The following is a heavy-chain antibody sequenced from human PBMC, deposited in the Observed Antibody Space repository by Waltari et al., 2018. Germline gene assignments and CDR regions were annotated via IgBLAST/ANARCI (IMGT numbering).Heavy chain of an antibody. CDR1: FTSYG. Sequence: FTSYGISWVRQAPGQGLEWMGWISAYNGNTNYAQKLQGRVTMTTDTSTSTAYMELRSLRSDDTAVYYCARQWELLGLYDYWGQGTLVTVSS. J-gene: IGHJ4*02. V-gene: IGHV1-18*01. D-gene: IGHD1-26*01. CDR3: ARQWELLGLYDY. CDR2: ISAYNGNT.